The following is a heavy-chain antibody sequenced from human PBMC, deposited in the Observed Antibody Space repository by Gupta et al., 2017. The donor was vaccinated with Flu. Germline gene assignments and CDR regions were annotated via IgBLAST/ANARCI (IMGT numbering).Heavy chain of an antibody. CDR1: GYSFSNYW. CDR3: ARVDWGDGYNAPFDF. CDR2: IYPGDSDI. D-gene: IGHD5-24*01. J-gene: IGHJ4*02. V-gene: IGHV5-51*03. Sequence: EVQLVQSGAEVRKPGESLKISCKASGYSFSNYWIGWVRQMSGKGLEWMGVIYPGDSDIRYSPSFQGQVTISVDKSTSTAYLQWSSLRASDTAIYYCARVDWGDGYNAPFDFWGQGTLVTISS.